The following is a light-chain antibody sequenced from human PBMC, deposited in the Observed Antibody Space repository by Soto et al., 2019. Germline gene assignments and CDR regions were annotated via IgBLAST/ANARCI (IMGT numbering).Light chain of an antibody. J-gene: IGKJ1*01. Sequence: DIQLTLSPSTLSASVRDRVTVTCRASQSISSWLTWYQQKPGKAPKLLIYDASSLESGVPSRFSGSGSGTEFTLTISSLQPDDFATYYCQQYNSYWTFGQGTKVDIK. CDR1: QSISSW. CDR2: DAS. CDR3: QQYNSYWT. V-gene: IGKV1-5*01.